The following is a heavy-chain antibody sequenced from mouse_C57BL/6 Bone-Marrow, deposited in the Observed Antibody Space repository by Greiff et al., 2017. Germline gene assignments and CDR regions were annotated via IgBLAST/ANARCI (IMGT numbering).Heavy chain of an antibody. V-gene: IGHV1-61*01. D-gene: IGHD1-1*01. Sequence: QVQLQQSGAELVRPGSSVKLSCKASGYTFTSYWMDWVKQRPGQGLEWIGNIYPSDSETHYNQKFKDKATLTVDKSSSTAYMQRSSLTSEDSAVYYCARETQTVVATKGMDYWGQGTSVTVSS. CDR3: ARETQTVVATKGMDY. J-gene: IGHJ4*01. CDR1: GYTFTSYW. CDR2: IYPSDSET.